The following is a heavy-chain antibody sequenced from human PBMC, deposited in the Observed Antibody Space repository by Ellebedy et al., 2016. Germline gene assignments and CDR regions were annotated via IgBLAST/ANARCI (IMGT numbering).Heavy chain of an antibody. CDR2: INHSGST. Sequence: SETLSLTXAVYGGSFSGYYWSWIRQPPGKGLEWIGEINHSGSTNYNPSLKSRVTISVDTSKNQFSLKLSSVTAADTAVYYCARGVGYYYYYMDVWGKGTTVTVSS. CDR1: GGSFSGYY. CDR3: ARGVGYYYYYMDV. J-gene: IGHJ6*03. D-gene: IGHD1-26*01. V-gene: IGHV4-34*01.